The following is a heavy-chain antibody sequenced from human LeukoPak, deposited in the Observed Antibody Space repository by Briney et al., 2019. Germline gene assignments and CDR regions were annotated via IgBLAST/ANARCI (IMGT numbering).Heavy chain of an antibody. CDR2: IKQDGSEK. CDR3: ARGRPITMVRGALDY. D-gene: IGHD3-10*01. CDR1: GFTFSSYW. Sequence: PGGSLRLSCAASGFTFSSYWMSWVRQAPGKGLEWVANIKQDGSEKYYVDSVKGRFTISRDNAKNSLYLQMSSLRAEDTAVYYCARGRPITMVRGALDYWGQGTLVTVSS. V-gene: IGHV3-7*01. J-gene: IGHJ4*02.